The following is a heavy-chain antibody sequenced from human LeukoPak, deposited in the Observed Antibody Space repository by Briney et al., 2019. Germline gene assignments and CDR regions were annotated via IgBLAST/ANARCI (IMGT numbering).Heavy chain of an antibody. D-gene: IGHD3-9*01. V-gene: IGHV4-34*01. CDR1: GGSFRGYY. CDR2: INHSGST. Sequence: SEPLSLTCALYGGSFRGYYWSWIRQPPGRGVEWMGEINHSGSTNYNPSLKSRVTISVDTSKNQLSMKLSSVTAADTAVYYCAILRRDIFTGYWQYYYMDVWGKGTTVTISS. J-gene: IGHJ6*03. CDR3: AILRRDIFTGYWQYYYMDV.